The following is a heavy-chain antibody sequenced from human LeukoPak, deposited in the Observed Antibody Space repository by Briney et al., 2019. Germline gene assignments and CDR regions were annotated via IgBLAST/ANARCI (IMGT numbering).Heavy chain of an antibody. J-gene: IGHJ6*04. Sequence: SVKVSCKASGGTFSDYALNWARQAPGQGLEWMGVFIPILGTANSTQKFQGRVTITADISTNTVYMELSSLRSEDTAVYFCAGIPVFGVVLHQEPVWGKGTTVTVSS. D-gene: IGHD3-3*01. CDR1: GGTFSDYA. V-gene: IGHV1-69*10. CDR3: AGIPVFGVVLHQEPV. CDR2: FIPILGTA.